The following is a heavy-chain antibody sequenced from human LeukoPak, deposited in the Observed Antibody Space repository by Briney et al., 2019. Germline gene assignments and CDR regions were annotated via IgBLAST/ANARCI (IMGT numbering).Heavy chain of an antibody. CDR1: GYSFTTYW. V-gene: IGHV5-51*01. J-gene: IGHJ4*02. D-gene: IGHD6-13*01. CDR2: IYPGNSDT. Sequence: GESLKISCKGSGYSFTTYWITWVRQMPGKGLEWMGIIYPGNSDTRYSPSFQGQVTISADKSITTAYLQWSSLEASDTATYYCARRISATGREFDFGGQGTQVTVSS. CDR3: ARRISATGREFDF.